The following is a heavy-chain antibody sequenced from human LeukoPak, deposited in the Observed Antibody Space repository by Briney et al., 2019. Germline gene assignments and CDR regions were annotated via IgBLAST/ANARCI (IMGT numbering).Heavy chain of an antibody. J-gene: IGHJ4*02. CDR3: ARHPQDILTGYPSHYFDY. D-gene: IGHD3-9*01. V-gene: IGHV4-34*01. Sequence: PGGSLRLSCAASGFTFSSYVMSWVRQAPGKGLEWIGEINHSGSTNYNPSLKSRVTISVDTSKNQFSLKLSSVTAADTAVYYCARHPQDILTGYPSHYFDYWGQGTLVTVSS. CDR2: INHSGST. CDR1: GFTFSSYV.